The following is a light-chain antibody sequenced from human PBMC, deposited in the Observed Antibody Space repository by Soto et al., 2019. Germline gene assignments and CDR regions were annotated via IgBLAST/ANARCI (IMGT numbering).Light chain of an antibody. J-gene: IGKJ5*01. CDR3: QQYKNWPPIT. V-gene: IGKV3-15*01. CDR2: GAS. CDR1: QSLSSS. Sequence: ELVMTQSQATLSVYPGEGATLSCRASQSLSSSLAWYQQNPGQAPSLLIYGASTRATGIPARFSGSGSGTEFTLTISSLLSEDFAVYYCQQYKNWPPITFGQGTRLEIK.